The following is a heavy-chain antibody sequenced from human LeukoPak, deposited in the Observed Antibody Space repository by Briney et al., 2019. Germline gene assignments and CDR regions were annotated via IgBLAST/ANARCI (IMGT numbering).Heavy chain of an antibody. CDR2: INPNSGGT. D-gene: IGHD2-2*01. CDR1: GYNFTGYY. CDR3: ARDKGYCSSTSCLVLDY. J-gene: IGHJ4*02. V-gene: IGHV1-2*02. Sequence: ATVKVSCKASGYNFTGYYMHWVRQAPGQGLEWMGWINPNSGGTNYAQKFQGRVTMTRDTSISTAYMELSRLRSDDTAVYYCARDKGYCSSTSCLVLDYWGQGTLVTVSS.